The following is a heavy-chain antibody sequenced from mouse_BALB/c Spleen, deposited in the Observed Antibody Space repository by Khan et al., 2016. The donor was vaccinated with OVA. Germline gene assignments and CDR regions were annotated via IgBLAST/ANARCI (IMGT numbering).Heavy chain of an antibody. D-gene: IGHD2-10*01. CDR2: INTYTGEP. CDR3: ARPPYFSDTMAY. Sequence: QIQLVQSGPELKKPGETVKISCKASGYTFTNFGMNWVKQAPGKGFEWMGWINTYTGEPTYADDFKGRFAFSLETSASTAYLQINNLTNEDMATYFCARPPYFSDTMAYWGQGTSVTVSS. V-gene: IGHV9-1*02. CDR1: GYTFTNFG. J-gene: IGHJ4*01.